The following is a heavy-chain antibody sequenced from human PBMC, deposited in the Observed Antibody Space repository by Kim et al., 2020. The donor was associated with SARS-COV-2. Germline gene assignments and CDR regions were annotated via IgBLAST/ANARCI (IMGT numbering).Heavy chain of an antibody. Sequence: SVKGRFTISRDNSKNTLYLQMNSLRAEDTAVYYCARDKVLRYFAGDSFDYWGQGTLVTVSS. CDR3: ARDKVLRYFAGDSFDY. J-gene: IGHJ4*02. V-gene: IGHV3-30*07. D-gene: IGHD3-9*01.